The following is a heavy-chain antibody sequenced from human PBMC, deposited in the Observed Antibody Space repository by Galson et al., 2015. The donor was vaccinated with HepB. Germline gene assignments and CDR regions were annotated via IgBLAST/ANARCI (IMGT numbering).Heavy chain of an antibody. D-gene: IGHD3-3*01. V-gene: IGHV3-48*01. CDR3: AGRGFWSGYDAFDI. CDR1: GFTFSSYS. J-gene: IGHJ3*02. CDR2: ISSSSSTI. Sequence: SLRLSCAASGFTFSSYSMNWVRQAPGKGLEWVSYISSSSSTIYYADSVKGRFTISRDNAKNSLYLQMNSLRAEDTAVYYCAGRGFWSGYDAFDIWGQGTMVTVSS.